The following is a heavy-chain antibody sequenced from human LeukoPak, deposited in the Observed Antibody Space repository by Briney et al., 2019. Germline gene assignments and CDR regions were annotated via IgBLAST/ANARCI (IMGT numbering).Heavy chain of an antibody. V-gene: IGHV1-69*05. CDR3: ASHLYRRARGDYYYYMDV. Sequence: SVKVSCKASGGTFSSYAISWVRQAPGQGLEWMGRIIPIFGTANYAQKFQGRVTITTDESTSTAYMELSSMRSEDTAVYYCASHLYRRARGDYYYYMDVWGKGTTVTVSS. CDR1: GGTFSSYA. D-gene: IGHD3-10*01. J-gene: IGHJ6*03. CDR2: IIPIFGTA.